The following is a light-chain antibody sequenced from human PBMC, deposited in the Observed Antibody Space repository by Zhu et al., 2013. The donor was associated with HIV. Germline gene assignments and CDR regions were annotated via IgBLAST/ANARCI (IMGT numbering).Light chain of an antibody. CDR2: GAS. CDR3: QHYGASPRDYS. Sequence: DIVLTQSPGTLSLSPGERATLSCRASQSVGSTFLAWYQQKRGQAPRLLMYGASSRATGIPDRFSGSGSGTDFSLTISRVEPEDFAVYYCQHYGASPRDYSFGQGTKMEIK. J-gene: IGKJ2*03. CDR1: QSVGSTF. V-gene: IGKV3-20*01.